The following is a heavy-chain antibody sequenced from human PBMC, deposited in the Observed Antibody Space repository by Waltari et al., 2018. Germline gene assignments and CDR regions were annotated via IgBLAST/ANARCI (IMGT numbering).Heavy chain of an antibody. V-gene: IGHV4-4*09. D-gene: IGHD2-8*01. Sequence: QVQLQESGPGLVKPSETLSLSCTVPGGPIRSYYWSWVRQTPGRELVWIGYIYTVETTKYTPPLESRVTISVDTSKNQISLSLRSVTAADTATYYCVKMGSAVFNYIDKWGQGTLVSVSA. CDR1: GGPIRSYY. J-gene: IGHJ4*02. CDR3: VKMGSAVFNYIDK. CDR2: IYTVETT.